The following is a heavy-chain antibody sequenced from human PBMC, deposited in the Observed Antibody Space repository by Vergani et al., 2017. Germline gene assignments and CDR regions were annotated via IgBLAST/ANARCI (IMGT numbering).Heavy chain of an antibody. CDR2: INEHGSEQ. CDR3: AKEDRRARSA. J-gene: IGHJ5*02. V-gene: IGHV3-7*04. Sequence: EVQLLESGGDLVQPGGSLRLSCAASGFSFTTYAMSWVRQAPGKGLEWVAHINEHGSEQFYEDSVKGRFTISRDNAQKSVFLQMNSLTVEDTAVYYCAKEDRRARSAWGQGTLVIVSS. D-gene: IGHD3-3*01. CDR1: GFSFTTYA.